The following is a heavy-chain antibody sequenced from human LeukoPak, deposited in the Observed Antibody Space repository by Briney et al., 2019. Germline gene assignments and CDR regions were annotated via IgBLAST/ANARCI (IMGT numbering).Heavy chain of an antibody. V-gene: IGHV4-59*08. CDR2: IYYSGSA. D-gene: IGHD6-19*01. J-gene: IGHJ4*02. CDR1: GGSISDYY. CDR3: ARLASGQWLVADY. Sequence: SETLSLTCAVSGGSISDYYWSWIRQPPGRGREWIGYIYYSGSANYNPSLKSRVTISVDTSRNQFSLKLNSVTAADTAVYYCARLASGQWLVADYWGQGTLVTVSS.